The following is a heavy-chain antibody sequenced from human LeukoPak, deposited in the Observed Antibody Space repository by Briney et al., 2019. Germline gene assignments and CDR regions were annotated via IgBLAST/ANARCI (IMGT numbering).Heavy chain of an antibody. J-gene: IGHJ6*02. CDR1: GFTFSDYY. Sequence: GGSLRLSCAASGFTFSDYYMNWIRQAPGKGLVWVSYISSSGDTIYYADSVKGRFTVSRDNAKNSLYLQMNSLRAEDTAVYYCAREREYQLLRFYYYGMDVWGQGTTVTVSS. V-gene: IGHV3-11*01. CDR2: ISSSGDTI. D-gene: IGHD2-2*01. CDR3: AREREYQLLRFYYYGMDV.